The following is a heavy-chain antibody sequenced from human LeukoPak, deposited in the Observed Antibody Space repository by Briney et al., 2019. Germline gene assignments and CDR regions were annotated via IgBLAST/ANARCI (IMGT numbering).Heavy chain of an antibody. D-gene: IGHD4-11*01. CDR2: ISGSGVST. Sequence: GGSLRLSCAASGFTFNNYAMSWVRQTPGNGLEWVSAISGSGVSTYYADSVKGRFTISRDKSKNTLYLQMSSLRAEDTAVYYCVKVGSTVTTYFYYYMDVWGKGTTVTVSS. J-gene: IGHJ6*03. V-gene: IGHV3-23*01. CDR1: GFTFNNYA. CDR3: VKVGSTVTTYFYYYMDV.